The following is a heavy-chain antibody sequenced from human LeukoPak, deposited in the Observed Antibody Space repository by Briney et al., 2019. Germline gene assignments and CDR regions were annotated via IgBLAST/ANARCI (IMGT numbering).Heavy chain of an antibody. CDR3: ARGGGSKGIIEVTRYDY. CDR1: GYTFTSYG. D-gene: IGHD3-22*01. J-gene: IGHJ4*02. V-gene: IGHV1-18*01. CDR2: INPYNGAT. Sequence: GASVKVSCKASGYTFTSYGISWVRQAPGQGLEWMGWINPYNGATKYAQKFHGRVTMSGDPSINTAYVELSGLKFDDTAMYYCARGGGSKGIIEVTRYDYWGQGTLVTVSS.